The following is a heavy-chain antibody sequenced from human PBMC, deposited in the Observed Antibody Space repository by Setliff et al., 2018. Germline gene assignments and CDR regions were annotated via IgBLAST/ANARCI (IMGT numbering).Heavy chain of an antibody. Sequence: SETLSLTCTVSGGSISSSSYYWGWIRQPPGKGLEWIGSIYYSGSTYYNPSLKSRVTISVDTSKNQFSLKLSSVTAADTAVYYCARIHLLLWFGELLSGWFDPWG. J-gene: IGHJ5*02. CDR1: GGSISSSSYY. V-gene: IGHV4-39*07. D-gene: IGHD3-10*01. CDR2: IYYSGST. CDR3: ARIHLLLWFGELLSGWFDP.